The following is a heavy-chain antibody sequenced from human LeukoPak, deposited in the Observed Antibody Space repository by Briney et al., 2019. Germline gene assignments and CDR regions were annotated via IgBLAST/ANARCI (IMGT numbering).Heavy chain of an antibody. CDR2: ISGSGGST. CDR1: GFTFSTSA. CDR3: ASSSGGFNWFAP. J-gene: IGHJ5*02. D-gene: IGHD3-22*01. Sequence: GGSLRLSCAASGFTFSTSAMSWVRQAPGKGLEWVSGISGSGGSTNYADSVKGRFTISRDNAKNTLYLQMNSLRVEDTAVYYCASSSGGFNWFAPWGQGTLVTVSS. V-gene: IGHV3-23*01.